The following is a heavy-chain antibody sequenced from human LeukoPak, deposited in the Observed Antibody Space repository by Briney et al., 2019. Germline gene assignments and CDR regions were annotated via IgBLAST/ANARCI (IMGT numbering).Heavy chain of an antibody. Sequence: SETLSLTCTVSGVSVSSGNYYWSWIRQPPGKGLEWIGYVYKSGGTNYNPSLKGRVTISVDTSKNQFSLKLSSVTTADAAVYYCAWISLTMRDAFDIWGQGTTVTVST. V-gene: IGHV4-61*01. D-gene: IGHD4/OR15-4a*01. CDR3: AWISLTMRDAFDI. CDR1: GVSVSSGNYY. CDR2: VYKSGGT. J-gene: IGHJ3*02.